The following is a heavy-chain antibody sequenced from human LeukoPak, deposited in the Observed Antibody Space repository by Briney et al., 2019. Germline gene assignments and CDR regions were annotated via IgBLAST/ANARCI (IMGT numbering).Heavy chain of an antibody. Sequence: ASVKVSCKASGYTFTGYYMHWVRQAPGQGLEWMGWINPNSGGTNYAQKSQGRVTMTRDTSISTAYMELSRLRSDDTAVYYCARESRGDIVVVPAAPDRTILGGLDYWGQGTLVTVSS. CDR1: GYTFTGYY. V-gene: IGHV1-2*02. CDR2: INPNSGGT. J-gene: IGHJ4*02. D-gene: IGHD2-2*01. CDR3: ARESRGDIVVVPAAPDRTILGGLDY.